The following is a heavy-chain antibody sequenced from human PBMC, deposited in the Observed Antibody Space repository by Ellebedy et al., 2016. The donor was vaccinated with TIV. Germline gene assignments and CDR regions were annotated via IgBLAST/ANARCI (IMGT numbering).Heavy chain of an antibody. D-gene: IGHD6-13*01. J-gene: IGHJ5*02. Sequence: AASVKVSCKASGYNFIDYYIHWVRPAPGQGLEWMGWINPNSGGTKYAQKFQGRVTVTRDTSITTAYMELSRLISDDTAVYYCARVGSSWYWWFDPWGQGTLVTVSS. CDR1: GYNFIDYY. V-gene: IGHV1-2*02. CDR3: ARVGSSWYWWFDP. CDR2: INPNSGGT.